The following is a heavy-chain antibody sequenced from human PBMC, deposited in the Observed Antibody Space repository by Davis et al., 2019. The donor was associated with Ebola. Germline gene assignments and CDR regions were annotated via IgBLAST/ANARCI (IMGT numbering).Heavy chain of an antibody. CDR3: ARVDYATYFQD. D-gene: IGHD4-17*01. Sequence: MPGGSLRLSCTVSGGSVSSGSFYWSWIRQSPGQGLEWIAYLYNSGSANYNPSLKSRVSISLDTSKNQFSLKLRSVIAADTAMYYCARVDYATYFQDWGQGTLVTVSS. J-gene: IGHJ1*01. CDR2: LYNSGSA. V-gene: IGHV4-61*01. CDR1: GGSVSSGSFY.